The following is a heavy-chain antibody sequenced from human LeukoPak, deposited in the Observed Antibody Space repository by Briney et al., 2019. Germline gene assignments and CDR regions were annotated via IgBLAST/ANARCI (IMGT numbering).Heavy chain of an antibody. CDR2: ISDNGGST. J-gene: IGHJ5*02. CDR1: GFTFSSYA. CDR3: YCRDDLPA. V-gene: IGHV3-64D*06. D-gene: IGHD5-24*01. Sequence: PGGSLRLSCSASGFTFSSYAIHWVRQAPGKGLEYVSAISDNGGSTYYADSVKGRFTISRDDSKNTLYLHMSSLRPEDTAIYYCYCRDDLPAWGQGTLVTISS.